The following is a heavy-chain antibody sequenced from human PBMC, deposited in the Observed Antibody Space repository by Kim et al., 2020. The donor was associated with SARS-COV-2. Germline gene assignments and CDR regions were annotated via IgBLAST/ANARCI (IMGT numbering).Heavy chain of an antibody. D-gene: IGHD3-16*01. J-gene: IGHJ4*02. CDR3: SREMLLDC. V-gene: IGHV3-23*01. CDR2: ITGSGATA. Sequence: GGSLRLSCAASGFTFRGHAMSWVRQPLGKGLEWLSTITGSGATAYYADSVKGRFTISRDNSKNTLYLQMNNLRAEDTAIYYCSREMLLDCWGQGTLVTVSS. CDR1: GFTFRGHA.